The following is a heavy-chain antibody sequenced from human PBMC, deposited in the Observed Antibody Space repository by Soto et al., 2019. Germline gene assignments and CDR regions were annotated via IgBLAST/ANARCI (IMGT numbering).Heavy chain of an antibody. CDR1: GGSFSGFF. V-gene: IGHV4-34*01. J-gene: IGHJ4*02. Sequence: SETLSLTCDLYGGSFSGFFWNWIRQTPGEGLEWLGEINHSGSANYNPSLRSRLTISLDTSKNQFSLKVNSVTAADTAVYYCARGLVDVGGSMESYFDNWGQGTQVTVSS. D-gene: IGHD2-21*01. CDR3: ARGLVDVGGSMESYFDN. CDR2: INHSGSA.